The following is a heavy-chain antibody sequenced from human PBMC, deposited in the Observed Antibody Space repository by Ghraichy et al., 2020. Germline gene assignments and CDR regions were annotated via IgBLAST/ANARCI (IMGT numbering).Heavy chain of an antibody. CDR3: AKGTWGTPFGY. Sequence: SLNISCAASGFTFQQYSMHWVRQGPGKGLEWVSGINWNSDTMDYADSVKGRFTISRDNAKNTLYLQMNNLRDGDTALYFCAKGTWGTPFGYWGKGTLVTVSS. J-gene: IGHJ4*02. V-gene: IGHV3-9*01. CDR1: GFTFQQYS. CDR2: INWNSDTM. D-gene: IGHD1-1*01.